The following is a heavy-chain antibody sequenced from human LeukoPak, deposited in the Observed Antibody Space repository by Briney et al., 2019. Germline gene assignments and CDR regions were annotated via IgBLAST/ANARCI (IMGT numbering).Heavy chain of an antibody. CDR3: ARAILEIKRELFPFDP. CDR2: ISYDGSNK. V-gene: IGHV3-30*04. Sequence: GGSLRLSCAASGFTFSSYAMHWVRQAPGKGLEWVAVISYDGSNKYYADSVKGRFTISRDNAKNSLYLQMNSLRAEDTAVYYCARAILEIKRELFPFDPWGQGTLVTVSS. CDR1: GFTFSSYA. D-gene: IGHD1-26*01. J-gene: IGHJ5*02.